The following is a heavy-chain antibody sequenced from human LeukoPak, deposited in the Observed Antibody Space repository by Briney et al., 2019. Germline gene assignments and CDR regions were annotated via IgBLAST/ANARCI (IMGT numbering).Heavy chain of an antibody. V-gene: IGHV1-8*01. Sequence: ASVKVSCKASGYAFISYDINWVRQATGQGLEWVGYMNPNNGNTGYAQKFQGRVTITKNTSITTAYMELSSLRSEDTAVYYCAREGFDYWGQGTLVTVSS. CDR2: MNPNNGNT. CDR3: AREGFDY. J-gene: IGHJ4*02. CDR1: GYAFISYD.